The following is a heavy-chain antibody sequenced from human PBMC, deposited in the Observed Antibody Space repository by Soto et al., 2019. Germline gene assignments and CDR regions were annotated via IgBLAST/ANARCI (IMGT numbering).Heavy chain of an antibody. Sequence: PGGSLRLSCAASGFTFSSYSMNWVRQAPGKGLEWVSSISSSSSYIYYADSVKGRFTISRDNAKNSLYLQMNSLRAEDTAVYYCARRYDFWSGSFDTWGQGTMVTVSS. CDR3: ARRYDFWSGSFDT. D-gene: IGHD3-3*01. CDR1: GFTFSSYS. J-gene: IGHJ3*02. CDR2: ISSSSSYI. V-gene: IGHV3-21*01.